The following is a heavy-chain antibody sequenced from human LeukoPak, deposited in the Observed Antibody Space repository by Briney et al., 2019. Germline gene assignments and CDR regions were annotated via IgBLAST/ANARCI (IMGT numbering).Heavy chain of an antibody. Sequence: SETLSLTCTVSGGSISSGYYWGWIRQPPGKGLEWIGSIYHSGSTYYNPSLKSRVTISVDTSKNQFSLKLSSVTAADTALYYCVREPAMVAAAGLDYWGQGTLVTVSS. J-gene: IGHJ4*02. CDR1: GGSISSGYY. CDR2: IYHSGST. D-gene: IGHD6-13*01. CDR3: VREPAMVAAAGLDY. V-gene: IGHV4-38-2*02.